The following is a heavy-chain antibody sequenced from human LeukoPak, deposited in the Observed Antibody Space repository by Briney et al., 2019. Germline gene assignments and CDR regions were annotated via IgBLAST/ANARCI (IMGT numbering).Heavy chain of an antibody. Sequence: ASVKVSCKASGYTFTSYDINWVRQATGQGLEWMGWMNPNSGNTGYAQKFQGRVTMTRNTSISTAYMELSSLRSENTAVYYCAIKSSLYYYYYMDVWGKGTTVTVSS. V-gene: IGHV1-8*01. J-gene: IGHJ6*03. CDR3: AIKSSLYYYYYMDV. CDR2: MNPNSGNT. CDR1: GYTFTSYD.